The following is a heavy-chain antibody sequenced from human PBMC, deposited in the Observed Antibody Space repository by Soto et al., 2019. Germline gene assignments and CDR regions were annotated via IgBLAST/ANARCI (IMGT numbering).Heavy chain of an antibody. CDR1: GFTFSSFG. J-gene: IGHJ4*02. D-gene: IGHD3-22*01. V-gene: IGHV3-30*02. Sequence: GGSLRLSCAASGFTFSSFGMHWVRQAPGKGLEWVAVIWYDGSNKYYADSVKGRFTISRDNSKNTLYLQMNSLRAEDTAVYYCAKRYYDSSGYYSTFDYWGQGTLVTVSS. CDR3: AKRYYDSSGYYSTFDY. CDR2: IWYDGSNK.